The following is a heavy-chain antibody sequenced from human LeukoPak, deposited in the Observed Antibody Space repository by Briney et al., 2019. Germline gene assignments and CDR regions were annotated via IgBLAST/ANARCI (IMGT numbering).Heavy chain of an antibody. CDR3: ARQPDYGDQVFDY. J-gene: IGHJ4*02. V-gene: IGHV4-59*08. D-gene: IGHD4-17*01. CDR1: GHSLNPYY. CDR2: VSSTGAT. Sequence: SDPLSLICIVCGHSLNPYYWTWLRHPTGKGLEWIGCVSSTGATNYNPSLKSRVTMSLDTSQKQFSLKLTSVTAADTALYYCARQPDYGDQVFDYWGQGILVTVSS.